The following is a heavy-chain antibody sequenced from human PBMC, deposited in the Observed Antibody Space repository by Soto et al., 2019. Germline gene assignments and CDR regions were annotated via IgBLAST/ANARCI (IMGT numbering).Heavy chain of an antibody. D-gene: IGHD2-15*01. Sequence: ASVKVSCKASGYTFTSYGLSWVRQAPGQGLEWMGWISAYNGNTNYAQKLQGRVTMTTDTSTSTAYMELRSLRSDDTAVYYCARHLPVNRIPPWWFDPWGQGALVTVSS. CDR3: ARHLPVNRIPPWWFDP. CDR2: ISAYNGNT. J-gene: IGHJ5*02. CDR1: GYTFTSYG. V-gene: IGHV1-18*01.